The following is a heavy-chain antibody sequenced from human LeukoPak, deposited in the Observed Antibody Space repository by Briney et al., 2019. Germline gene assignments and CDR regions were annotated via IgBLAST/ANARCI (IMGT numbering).Heavy chain of an antibody. CDR3: ARDDPGAERDYYYGMDV. V-gene: IGHV1-69*13. CDR2: IIPIFGTA. CDR1: GGTFSSYA. J-gene: IGHJ6*02. Sequence: ASVKVSCKASGGTFSSYAISWVRQAPGQGPEWMGGIIPIFGTANYAQKFQGRVTITADESTSTAYMELSSLRSEDTAVYYCARDDPGAERDYYYGMDVWGQGTTVTVSS. D-gene: IGHD1-26*01.